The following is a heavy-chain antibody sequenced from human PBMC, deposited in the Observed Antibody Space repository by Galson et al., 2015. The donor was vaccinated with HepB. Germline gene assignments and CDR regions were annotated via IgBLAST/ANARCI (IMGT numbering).Heavy chain of an antibody. CDR3: EREDSDFWSGYSSDY. CDR1: GFTFSSSA. D-gene: IGHD3-3*01. J-gene: IGHJ4*02. CDR2: ISYDGSNK. V-gene: IGHV3-30*04. Sequence: SLRLSCAASGFTFSSSAMHWVRQAPGKGLEWVAVISYDGSNKYYADSVKGRFTISRDNSKNTLYLQMNSLRAEDTAVYYCEREDSDFWSGYSSDYCGPGTLVTVSS.